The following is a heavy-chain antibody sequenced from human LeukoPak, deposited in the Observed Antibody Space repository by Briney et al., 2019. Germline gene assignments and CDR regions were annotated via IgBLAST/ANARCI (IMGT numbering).Heavy chain of an antibody. Sequence: PGGSLRLSCAASGFTVSSNYMSWVRQAPGKGLEWVSVIYSGGSTYYADSVKGRFTISRDNSKNTLSLQMNSLRAEDTAVYYCAKSGYYPYFEYWGLGTLVTVSS. CDR2: IYSGGST. CDR3: AKSGYYPYFEY. J-gene: IGHJ4*02. CDR1: GFTVSSNY. D-gene: IGHD3-3*01. V-gene: IGHV3-66*01.